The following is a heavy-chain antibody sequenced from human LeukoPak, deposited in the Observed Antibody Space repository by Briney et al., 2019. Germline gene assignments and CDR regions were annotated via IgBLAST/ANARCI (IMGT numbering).Heavy chain of an antibody. D-gene: IGHD2/OR15-2a*01. CDR3: ARVRGPTYYFDY. J-gene: IGHJ4*02. V-gene: IGHV3-53*01. CDR2: IYSGGST. Sequence: GGSLRLSCAASGFTFSNNYMSWVRQAPGKGLEWVSTIYSGGSTYYADSVKGRFTISRDNSKNTLYLQMNSLRAEDTAVYYCARVRGPTYYFDYWGQGTLVTVSS. CDR1: GFTFSNNY.